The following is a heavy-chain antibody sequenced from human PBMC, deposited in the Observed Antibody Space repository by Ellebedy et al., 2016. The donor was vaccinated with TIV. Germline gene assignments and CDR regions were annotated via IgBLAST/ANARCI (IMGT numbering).Heavy chain of an antibody. V-gene: IGHV1-69*06. Sequence: AASVKVSCKASGGTFSSYSMIWVRQAPGQGLEWMGGIIPIFGTPDYAQSFQGRVTITADTPTSTAYMELRSLRSEDTAVYYCARGTYSSSWYGMDFWGQGTPVTVSS. CDR2: IIPIFGTP. D-gene: IGHD6-13*01. CDR1: GGTFSSYS. J-gene: IGHJ4*02. CDR3: ARGTYSSSWYGMDF.